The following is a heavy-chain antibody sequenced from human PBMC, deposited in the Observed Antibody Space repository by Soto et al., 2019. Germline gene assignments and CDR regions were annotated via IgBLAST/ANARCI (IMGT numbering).Heavy chain of an antibody. D-gene: IGHD6-19*01. CDR3: AKDISGWYGVVAFDI. J-gene: IGHJ3*02. V-gene: IGHV3-23*01. Sequence: ESLQLSCAASAFTFSSYAMSWVRQAAGKGLEWVSAISGSGGSTYYADSVKGRFTISRDNSKNTLYLQMNSLRAEDTAVYYCAKDISGWYGVVAFDIWGQGTMVTVSS. CDR1: AFTFSSYA. CDR2: ISGSGGST.